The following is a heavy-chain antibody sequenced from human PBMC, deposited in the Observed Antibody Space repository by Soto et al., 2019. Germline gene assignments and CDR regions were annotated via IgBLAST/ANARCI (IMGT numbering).Heavy chain of an antibody. V-gene: IGHV3-7*01. Sequence: EVQLVDSGGGLVQPGGSLRLSCAASGFTFSHHWMNWVRQAPGKGREWVANIKEDGSEKFYVDSVKGRFTSSRDNGENSLYLQMNSLTADDTAVYYCARGSSGYGLMWFGEFLSSFDYWGQGTLVTVSS. J-gene: IGHJ4*02. CDR2: IKEDGSEK. D-gene: IGHD3-10*01. CDR1: GFTFSHHW. CDR3: ARGSSGYGLMWFGEFLSSFDY.